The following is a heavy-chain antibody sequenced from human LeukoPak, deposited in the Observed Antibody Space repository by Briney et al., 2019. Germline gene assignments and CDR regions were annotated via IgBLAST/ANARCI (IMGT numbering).Heavy chain of an antibody. CDR2: ISSSGGST. J-gene: IGHJ4*02. CDR1: GFTFSTYE. V-gene: IGHV3-48*03. Sequence: GGSLRLSCAASGFTFSTYEMNWVRQAPGKGLEWISYISSSGGSTYYADSVKGRFTISRDNAKNSLYLQMDSLRADDTAVYYCAIWDFWGKGTLVTVSS. CDR3: AIWDF.